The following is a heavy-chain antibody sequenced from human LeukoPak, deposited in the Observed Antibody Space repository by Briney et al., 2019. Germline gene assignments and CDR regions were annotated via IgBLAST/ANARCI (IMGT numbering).Heavy chain of an antibody. Sequence: KPSETLSLTCTIFGASTSDYYWSWIRQPPGKGLEWIGYIYYSGSTNYNPSLKSRVTISVDTSKNQFSLKLSSVTAADTAVYYCATYRRRDDAFDIWGQGTMVTVSS. V-gene: IGHV4-59*01. CDR2: IYYSGST. CDR1: GASTSDYY. D-gene: IGHD1-26*01. J-gene: IGHJ3*02. CDR3: ATYRRRDDAFDI.